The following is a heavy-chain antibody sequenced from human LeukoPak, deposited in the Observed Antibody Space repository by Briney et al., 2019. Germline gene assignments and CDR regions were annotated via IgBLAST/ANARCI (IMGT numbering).Heavy chain of an antibody. D-gene: IGHD3-16*01. CDR1: GLTFSGYD. V-gene: IGHV3-30*18. J-gene: IGHJ4*02. Sequence: GKSLRLSCAASGLTFSGYDMHWVRQAPGKGLEWVAVVSYDGTDKYYADSVKGRFTISRDNSMNTLYLQMDSLRTEDTAAYYCAKASKGWKLYYFDYWGQGTLVTVSS. CDR2: VSYDGTDK. CDR3: AKASKGWKLYYFDY.